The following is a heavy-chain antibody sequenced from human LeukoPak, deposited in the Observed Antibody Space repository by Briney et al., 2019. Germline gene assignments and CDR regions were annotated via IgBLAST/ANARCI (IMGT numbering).Heavy chain of an antibody. V-gene: IGHV4-38-2*02. D-gene: IGHD6-6*01. CDR3: ARDWVESDSSSSFDY. CDR1: GYSISSGYY. Sequence: SETLSLTCAVSGYSISSGYYRGWIRQPPGKGLEWIGSIYHSGSTYYNPSLKSRVTISVDTSKNQFSLKLSSVTAADTAVYYCARDWVESDSSSSFDYWGQGTLVTVSS. J-gene: IGHJ4*02. CDR2: IYHSGST.